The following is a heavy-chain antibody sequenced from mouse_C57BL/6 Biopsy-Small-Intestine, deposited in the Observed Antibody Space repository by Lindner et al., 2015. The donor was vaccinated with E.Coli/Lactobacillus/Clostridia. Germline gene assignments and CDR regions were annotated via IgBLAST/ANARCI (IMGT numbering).Heavy chain of an antibody. J-gene: IGHJ2*01. CDR2: ISSVSNTI. Sequence: VQLQESGGGLVKPGGSLKLSCAASGFTFSDYGMHWVRQAPEKGLEWIAHISSVSNTIRYADTVKGRFTISRDNARNTLFLQMTSLRSEDTAMYYCARGNYGGNYFDYWGQGTTLTVSS. V-gene: IGHV5-17*01. CDR1: GFTFSDYG. CDR3: ARGNYGGNYFDY. D-gene: IGHD2-1*01.